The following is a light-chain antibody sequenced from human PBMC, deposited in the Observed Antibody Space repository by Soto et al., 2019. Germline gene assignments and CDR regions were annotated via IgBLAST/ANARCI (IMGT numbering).Light chain of an antibody. CDR2: DAS. CDR1: QHISTF. Sequence: IVLTQSPVTLSLSPGERATLSCRASQHISTFLAWYQHKVGQAPRLLISDASKRATGTPARFSGSGSGTDFTLTISSLEPEDSAMYYCQQYGSSGGITFGHGTRLETK. CDR3: QQYGSSGGIT. J-gene: IGKJ5*01. V-gene: IGKV3-11*01.